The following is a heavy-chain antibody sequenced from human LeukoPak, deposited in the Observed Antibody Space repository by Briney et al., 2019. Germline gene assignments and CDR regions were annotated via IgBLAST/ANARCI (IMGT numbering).Heavy chain of an antibody. D-gene: IGHD2-15*01. CDR2: IIPIFGTA. Sequence: VKVSCKASGGTFSSYAISWVRQAPGQGLEWMGGIIPIFGTANYAQKFQGRVTITADESTGTAYMELSSLRSEDTAVYYCASPWEEGYCSGGSCYSFDYWGQGTLVTVSS. CDR1: GGTFSSYA. V-gene: IGHV1-69*01. J-gene: IGHJ4*02. CDR3: ASPWEEGYCSGGSCYSFDY.